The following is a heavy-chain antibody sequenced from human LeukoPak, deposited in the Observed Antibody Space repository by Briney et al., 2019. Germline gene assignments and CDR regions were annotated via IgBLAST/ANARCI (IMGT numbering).Heavy chain of an antibody. Sequence: SETLSLTCTVSGGSISSGDYYWSWIRQPPGKGLEWIGYIYYSGSTYYNPSLKSRVTISVDTSKNQFSLKLSSVTAADTAVYYCARDRSSSSWDYYYYMDVWGKGTTVTVSS. J-gene: IGHJ6*03. CDR1: GGSISSGDYY. D-gene: IGHD6-13*01. V-gene: IGHV4-30-4*01. CDR2: IYYSGST. CDR3: ARDRSSSSWDYYYYMDV.